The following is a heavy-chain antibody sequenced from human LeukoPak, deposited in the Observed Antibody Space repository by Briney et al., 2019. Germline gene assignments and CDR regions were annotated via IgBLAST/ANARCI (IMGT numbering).Heavy chain of an antibody. CDR1: GFTFSSYW. J-gene: IGHJ5*02. Sequence: GGSLRLSCAASGFTFSSYWMHWVRQAPGKGLVWVSRINSDGSSTSYADSVKGRITISRDNAKNTLYLQMNSLRAEDTAVYYCARDSYSSSWYGDWFDPWGQGTLVTVSS. D-gene: IGHD6-13*01. CDR2: INSDGSST. V-gene: IGHV3-74*01. CDR3: ARDSYSSSWYGDWFDP.